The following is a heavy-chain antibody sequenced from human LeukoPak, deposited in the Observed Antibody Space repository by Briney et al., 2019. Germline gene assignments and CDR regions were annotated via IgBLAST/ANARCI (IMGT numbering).Heavy chain of an antibody. CDR2: ISGSGGST. V-gene: IGHV3-23*01. D-gene: IGHD2-2*01. Sequence: GGSLRLSCAASGFTFSSYAMSWVRQAPGKGLEWVSAISGSGGSTYYANSVKGRFTISRDNSKNTLYLQMNSLRAEDTAVYYCAKGVVPAASTYYYYYYGMDVWGKGTTVTVSS. CDR1: GFTFSSYA. J-gene: IGHJ6*04. CDR3: AKGVVPAASTYYYYYYGMDV.